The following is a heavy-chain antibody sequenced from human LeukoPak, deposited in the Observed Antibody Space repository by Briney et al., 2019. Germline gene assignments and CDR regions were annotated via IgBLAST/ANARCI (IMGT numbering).Heavy chain of an antibody. D-gene: IGHD5-12*01. CDR2: ISNDGSNK. Sequence: PGGSLRLSCAASGFTFSSYGMHWVRQAPVKGQEWVAVISNDGSNKLYGDSVKGRFTISRDNSKNTLYLQMNSLRAEDTAVYYCARSDVDMAAWGQGTLVTVSS. CDR1: GFTFSSYG. J-gene: IGHJ5*02. CDR3: ARSDVDMAA. V-gene: IGHV3-30*03.